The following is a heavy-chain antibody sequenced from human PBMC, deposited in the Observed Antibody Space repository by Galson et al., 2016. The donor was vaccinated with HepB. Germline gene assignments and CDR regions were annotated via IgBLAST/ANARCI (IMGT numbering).Heavy chain of an antibody. CDR1: GYNFAGYG. D-gene: IGHD2-15*01. CDR2: INTYNGNT. Sequence: SVKVSCKASGYNFAGYGISWVRLAPGQGLEWMGWINTYNGNTNSAQKFQGRVTMTTDTSTSTVNMELRSLRSDDTAVYYCARDKAGLTPYFYYGMDVWGHGTTVTVSS. V-gene: IGHV1-18*01. CDR3: ARDKAGLTPYFYYGMDV. J-gene: IGHJ6*02.